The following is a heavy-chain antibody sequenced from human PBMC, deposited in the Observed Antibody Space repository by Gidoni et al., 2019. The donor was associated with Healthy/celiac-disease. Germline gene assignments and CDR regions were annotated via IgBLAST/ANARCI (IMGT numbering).Heavy chain of an antibody. CDR2: IWYDGSNK. D-gene: IGHD3-22*01. Sequence: QVQLVESGGCVVQPGRSLRLSCAASGFTFSSYGMHWVRQAPGKGLEWVAVIWYDGSNKYYADSVKGRFTISRDNSKNTLYLQMNSLRAEDTAVYYCAAASPVTYYYDSSGYSPLDYWGQGTLVTVSS. CDR1: GFTFSSYG. J-gene: IGHJ4*02. CDR3: AAASPVTYYYDSSGYSPLDY. V-gene: IGHV3-33*01.